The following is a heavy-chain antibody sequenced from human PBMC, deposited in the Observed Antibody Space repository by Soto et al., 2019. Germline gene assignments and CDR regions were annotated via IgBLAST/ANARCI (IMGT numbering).Heavy chain of an antibody. CDR3: ARGREVPAAIAGWFDP. CDR1: GVTFSSYA. D-gene: IGHD2-2*02. Sequence: SVKVSCKASGVTFSSYAISWVRQAPGQGLEWMGGIIPIFGTANYAQKFQGRVTITADESTSTAYMELSGLRSEDTAVYYCARGREVPAAIAGWFDPWGQGTLVTVSS. J-gene: IGHJ5*02. V-gene: IGHV1-69*13. CDR2: IIPIFGTA.